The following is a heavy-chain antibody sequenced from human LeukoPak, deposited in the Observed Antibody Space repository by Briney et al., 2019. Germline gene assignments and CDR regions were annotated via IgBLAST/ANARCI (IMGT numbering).Heavy chain of an antibody. D-gene: IGHD3-22*01. CDR3: ARVPPDYYDSSGYFEPFDI. V-gene: IGHV1-18*01. Sequence: ASVTVSCTASGYTFTSYGISWVRQAPGQGLEWMGWISAYNGSTNYAQKLQGRVTMTTDTSTSTAYMELRSLRSDDTAVYYCARVPPDYYDSSGYFEPFDIWGQGTMVTVSS. CDR1: GYTFTSYG. J-gene: IGHJ3*02. CDR2: ISAYNGST.